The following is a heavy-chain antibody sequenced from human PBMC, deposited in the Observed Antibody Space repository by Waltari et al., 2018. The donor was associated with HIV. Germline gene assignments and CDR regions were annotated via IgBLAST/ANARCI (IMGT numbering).Heavy chain of an antibody. CDR3: ARDGGGIAARRGDY. CDR2: ISAYNGNT. J-gene: IGHJ4*02. V-gene: IGHV1-18*01. D-gene: IGHD6-6*01. CDR1: GYTFTSDG. Sequence: QVQLVQSGAEVKKPGAPVQVSFKAFGYTFTSDGICWVRQAPGQGLEWMGWISAYNGNTNYAQKLQGRVTMTTDTSTSTAYMELRSLRSDDTAVYYCARDGGGIAARRGDYWGQGTLVTVSS.